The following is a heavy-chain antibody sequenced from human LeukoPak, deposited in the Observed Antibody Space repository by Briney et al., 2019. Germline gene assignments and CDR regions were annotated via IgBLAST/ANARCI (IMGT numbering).Heavy chain of an antibody. D-gene: IGHD6-19*01. J-gene: IGHJ4*02. CDR2: IYYSGST. CDR1: GGSISSSSYY. V-gene: IGHV4-61*05. Sequence: PSETLSLTCTVSGGSISSSSYYWGWIRQPPGKGLEWIGYIYYSGSTNYNPSLKSRVTISVDTSKNQFSLKLSSVTAADTAVYYCARARAVADFDYWGQGTLVTVSS. CDR3: ARARAVADFDY.